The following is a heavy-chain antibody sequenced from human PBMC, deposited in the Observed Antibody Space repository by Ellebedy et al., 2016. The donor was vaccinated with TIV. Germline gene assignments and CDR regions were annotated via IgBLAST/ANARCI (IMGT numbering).Heavy chain of an antibody. J-gene: IGHJ6*02. CDR1: GFSFRSTW. Sequence: GGSLRLSXVVSGFSFRSTWMSWVRQAPGKGLEWVANINQDGNGKYYVDSVKGRFTISRDNAKNTMYLQMNSLRAEDTAVYYCARGTGSDQLRFGMDVWGQGTTVTVS. CDR3: ARGTGSDQLRFGMDV. V-gene: IGHV3-7*01. D-gene: IGHD3/OR15-3a*01. CDR2: INQDGNGK.